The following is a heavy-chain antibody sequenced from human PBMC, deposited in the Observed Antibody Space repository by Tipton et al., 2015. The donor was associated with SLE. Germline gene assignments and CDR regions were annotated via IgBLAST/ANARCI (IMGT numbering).Heavy chain of an antibody. V-gene: IGHV4-61*01. Sequence: LSLTCTVSGGSISSNNYYWSWVRQPPGKGLEWIGYGYNSGTSHYNPSLKSRVTISVDTSKNQFSLKVNSVTAADTAVYYCARLSPLAGWYYFDYWGQGTLVTVSS. CDR3: ARLSPLAGWYYFDY. CDR2: GYNSGTS. J-gene: IGHJ4*02. D-gene: IGHD3-9*01. CDR1: GGSISSNNYY.